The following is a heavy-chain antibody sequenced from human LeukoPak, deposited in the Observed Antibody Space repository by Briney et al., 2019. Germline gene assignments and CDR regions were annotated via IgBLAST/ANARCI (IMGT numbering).Heavy chain of an antibody. D-gene: IGHD3-16*01. CDR3: ARDSQLGLDS. CDR2: ITTFNHNT. V-gene: IGHV1-18*01. J-gene: IGHJ5*01. CDR1: GYTFTMYG. Sequence: ASVKVSCKTSGYTFTMYGISWVRQAPGQGLEWMGWITTFNHNTNYAQKFQGRVTMTADTSTTTAYMELRSLTSDDTAVYYCARDSQLGLDSWGQGTLVTVSS.